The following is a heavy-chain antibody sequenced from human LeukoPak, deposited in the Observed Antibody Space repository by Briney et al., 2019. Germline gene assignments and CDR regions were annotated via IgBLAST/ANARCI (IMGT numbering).Heavy chain of an antibody. V-gene: IGHV4-31*03. Sequence: PSETLSLTRTVSGGSISSGGYYWSWIRQHPGKGLEWIGYIYYSGSTYYNPSLKSRVTISVDTSKNQFSLKLSSVTAADTAVYYCASAPTQRYYYYGMDVWGQGTTVTVSS. CDR1: GGSISSGGYY. J-gene: IGHJ6*02. CDR3: ASAPTQRYYYYGMDV. CDR2: IYYSGST.